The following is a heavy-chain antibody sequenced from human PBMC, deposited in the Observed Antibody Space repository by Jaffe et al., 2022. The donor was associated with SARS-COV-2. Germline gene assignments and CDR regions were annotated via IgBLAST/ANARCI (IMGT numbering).Heavy chain of an antibody. V-gene: IGHV4-38-2*02. J-gene: IGHJ6*03. CDR3: ARSETYYDILGLGNSYYFYMDV. CDR1: GYFISSGSYY. CDR2: IYYSGTT. D-gene: IGHD3-9*01. Sequence: QVQLQESGPGLVKPSETLSLTCTVSGYFISSGSYYWGWIRQPPGKGLEWIGTIYYSGTTYYNPSLKSRVTISVDTSRNQFSLKVNSVTAADTAVYYCARSETYYDILGLGNSYYFYMDVWGKGTTVTVSS.